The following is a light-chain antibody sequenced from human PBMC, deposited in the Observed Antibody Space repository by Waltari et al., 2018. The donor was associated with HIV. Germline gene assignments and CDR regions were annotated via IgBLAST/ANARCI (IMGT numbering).Light chain of an antibody. J-gene: IGLJ2*01. Sequence: QSALTQPASVSGSPGQSITISCTGTRSAVGGYNYVSWYPQHPGKAPNLMIYEVSNRPSGVSNRFSGSKSGNTASLTISGLQAEDEADYYCSSYTSSSTLVFGGGTKLTVL. CDR3: SSYTSSSTLV. V-gene: IGLV2-14*01. CDR2: EVS. CDR1: RSAVGGYNY.